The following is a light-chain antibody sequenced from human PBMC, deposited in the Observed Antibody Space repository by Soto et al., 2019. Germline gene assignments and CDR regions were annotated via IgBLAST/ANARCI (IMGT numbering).Light chain of an antibody. CDR2: EVT. J-gene: IGLJ2*01. CDR3: CSHAGSSTF. V-gene: IGLV2-8*01. CDR1: SSDVGAYDH. Sequence: QSALTQPPSASGSPGQSLTISCTGTSSDVGAYDHVSWFQQHPGRAPKFLIYEVTKRPSGVPDRFSGSKSGNTASLTVSGPKAEDGANYYCCSHAGSSTFFGGGTKLPFL.